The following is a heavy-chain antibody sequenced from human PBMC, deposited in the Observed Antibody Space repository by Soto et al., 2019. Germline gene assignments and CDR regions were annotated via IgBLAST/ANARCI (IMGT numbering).Heavy chain of an antibody. CDR2: IYYSGST. J-gene: IGHJ3*02. D-gene: IGHD1-7*01. CDR3: ARVGTHRTDAFDI. CDR1: GGSISSYY. V-gene: IGHV4-59*01. Sequence: SETLSLTCTVSGGSISSYYWSWIRQPPGKGLEWIGYIYYSGSTNYNPSLKSRVTISVDTSKSQFSLKLSSVTAADTAVYYCARVGTHRTDAFDIWGQGTMVTVSS.